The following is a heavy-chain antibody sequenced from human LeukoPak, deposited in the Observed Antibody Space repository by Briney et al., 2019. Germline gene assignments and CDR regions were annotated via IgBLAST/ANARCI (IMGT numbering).Heavy chain of an antibody. D-gene: IGHD1/OR15-1a*01. CDR3: ARSGETTIAYLA. CDR1: VGSFSSYH. V-gene: IGHV4-34*01. CDR2: INRSGST. J-gene: IGHJ5*02. Sequence: SETLSLTCAVSVGSFSSYHWSWIRQPPGKGLEWIGEINRSGSTHYNPSLKSRVTISVDASKNHFSLELSSVTAADTAVYFCARSGETTIAYLAWGQGTLVTVSS.